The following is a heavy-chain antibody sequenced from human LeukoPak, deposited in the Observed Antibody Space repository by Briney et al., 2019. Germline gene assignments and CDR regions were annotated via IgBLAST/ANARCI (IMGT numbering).Heavy chain of an antibody. CDR1: GFTFSTYS. V-gene: IGHV3-21*01. D-gene: IGHD3-3*02. J-gene: IGHJ4*02. CDR2: ISGSGSYI. Sequence: GGSLRLSCAASGFTFSTYSMKWVRQAPGKGLEWVSSISGSGSYIYYADSVKGRFTISRDNAKNSLYLQMNSLGAEDTAIYYCASHFWNYYRIDYWGQGILVTVSS. CDR3: ASHFWNYYRIDY.